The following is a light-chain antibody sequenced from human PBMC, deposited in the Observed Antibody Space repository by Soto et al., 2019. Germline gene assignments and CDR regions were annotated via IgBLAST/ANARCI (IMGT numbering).Light chain of an antibody. CDR1: QSISTW. Sequence: DIQMTQSPSTLSASVGDRVTITFRASQSISTWLAWYQQKPGKAPKLLIYDASSLESGVPSRFSGSGSGTEFTLTISSLQPDDSATYYCQQYDSYCTFGGGTKVDIK. V-gene: IGKV1-5*01. J-gene: IGKJ4*01. CDR2: DAS. CDR3: QQYDSYCT.